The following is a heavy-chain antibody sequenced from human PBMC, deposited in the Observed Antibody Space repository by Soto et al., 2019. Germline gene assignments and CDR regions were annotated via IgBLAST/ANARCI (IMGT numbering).Heavy chain of an antibody. CDR2: IIPILGIA. D-gene: IGHD6-13*01. CDR1: GGTFSSYT. V-gene: IGHV1-69*02. J-gene: IGHJ1*01. CDR3: ARVRVAAAGTRIPESFQH. Sequence: QVQLVQSGAEVKKPGSSVKVSCKASGGTFSSYTISWVRQAPGQGLEWMGRIIPILGIANYAQKFQGRVTITADKPTSTAYMERSSLRSEDTAVYYCARVRVAAAGTRIPESFQHWGQGTLVTVSS.